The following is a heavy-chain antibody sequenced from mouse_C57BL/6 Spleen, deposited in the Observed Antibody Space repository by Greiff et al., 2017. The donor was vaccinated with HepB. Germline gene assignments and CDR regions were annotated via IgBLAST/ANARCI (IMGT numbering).Heavy chain of an antibody. J-gene: IGHJ2*01. V-gene: IGHV14-2*01. CDR1: GFNIKDYY. D-gene: IGHD1-1*01. Sequence: EVQLQQPGAELVKPGASVKLSCTASGFNIKDYYMHWVKQRTEQGLEWIGRIDPEDGETKYDPKFQGKATITADTSSNTAYLQLSSLTSEDTAVYYCARSCTTVIAPFDYWGQGTTLTVSS. CDR2: IDPEDGET. CDR3: ARSCTTVIAPFDY.